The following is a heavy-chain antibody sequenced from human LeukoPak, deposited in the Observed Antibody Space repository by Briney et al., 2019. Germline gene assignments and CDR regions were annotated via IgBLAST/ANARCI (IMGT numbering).Heavy chain of an antibody. D-gene: IGHD4-17*01. CDR3: ARALNDYGDYVFDY. V-gene: IGHV3-7*01. CDR2: IKQDGSEK. Sequence: GGSLRLSCAASGFTFISYWLTWVRQAPGKGLEWVANIKQDGSEKYYVGSVKGRFTISRDNAENSLYLQMNSLRAEDTAVYYCARALNDYGDYVFDYWGQGTLVTVSP. J-gene: IGHJ4*02. CDR1: GFTFISYW.